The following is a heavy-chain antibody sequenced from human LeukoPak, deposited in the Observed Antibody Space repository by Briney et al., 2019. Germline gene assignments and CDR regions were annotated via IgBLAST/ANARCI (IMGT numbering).Heavy chain of an antibody. V-gene: IGHV3-66*01. J-gene: IGHJ3*02. CDR3: AKARIAAAGTVRASAFDI. CDR2: LYRRGET. CDR1: GFNVSTNY. Sequence: GGSLRLSCAASGFNVSTNYMSWVRQVPAKGLEWVAVLYRRGETYYAESVKGRFTISKDNSKNTLYLQMNSLRAEDTAVYYCAKARIAAAGTVRASAFDIWGQGTMVTVSS. D-gene: IGHD6-13*01.